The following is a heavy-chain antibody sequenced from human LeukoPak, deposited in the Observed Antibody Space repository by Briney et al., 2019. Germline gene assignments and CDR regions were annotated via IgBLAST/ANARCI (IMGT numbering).Heavy chain of an antibody. CDR1: GFTFSSYG. CDR3: ARDNWDYGVHAFDI. J-gene: IGHJ3*02. Sequence: GGSLRLSCAASGFTFSSYGMHWVRQAPGKGLEWVAGIRYDGSSEYYADSVKGRFTISRDNSKNTLYLQMSSLRAEDTAVYYRARDNWDYGVHAFDIWGQGTMVTVSS. V-gene: IGHV3-33*01. CDR2: IRYDGSSE. D-gene: IGHD1-7*01.